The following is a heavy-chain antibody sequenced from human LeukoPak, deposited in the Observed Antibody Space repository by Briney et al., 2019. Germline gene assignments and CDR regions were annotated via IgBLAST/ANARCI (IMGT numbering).Heavy chain of an antibody. CDR2: IYYSGST. CDR3: ARSPNSGYDPFDY. D-gene: IGHD5-12*01. Sequence: SETLSLTCTVSGGSISSSSYYWGWIRQPPGKGLEWMGSIYYSGSTYYNPSLKSRVTISVDTSKNQFSLKLSSVTAADTAVYYCARSPNSGYDPFDYWGQGTLVTVSS. J-gene: IGHJ4*02. CDR1: GGSISSSSYY. V-gene: IGHV4-39*01.